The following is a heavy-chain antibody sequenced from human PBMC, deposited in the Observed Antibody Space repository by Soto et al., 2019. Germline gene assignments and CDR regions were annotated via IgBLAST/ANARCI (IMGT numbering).Heavy chain of an antibody. CDR1: GFTFNSYA. J-gene: IGHJ4*02. CDR2: ISYDGSNK. Sequence: PGGSLRFSCAASGFTFNSYAMHWVRQAPGRGLEWVAVISYDGSNKYYADSVKGRFTISRDNSKNTLYLQMNSLRAEDTAVYYCASEQLAVLRGVLDYWGQGTLVTVSS. D-gene: IGHD1-1*01. CDR3: ASEQLAVLRGVLDY. V-gene: IGHV3-30-3*01.